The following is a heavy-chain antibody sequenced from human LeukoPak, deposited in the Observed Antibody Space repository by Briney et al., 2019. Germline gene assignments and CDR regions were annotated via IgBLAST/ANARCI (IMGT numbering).Heavy chain of an antibody. J-gene: IGHJ5*02. CDR1: GVSIRGSNYF. V-gene: IGHV4-39*01. Sequence: PSETLSLTCTVSGVSIRGSNYFWGWIRQPPGKGLEWIGSTSYSEGTHYNPSLKSRLIMNIDTSKNQFSLKLSSVTAADTALYYCARHARYRSGEDWFDPWGQGTLVTVSS. CDR3: ARHARYRSGEDWFDP. D-gene: IGHD3-10*01. CDR2: TSYSEGT.